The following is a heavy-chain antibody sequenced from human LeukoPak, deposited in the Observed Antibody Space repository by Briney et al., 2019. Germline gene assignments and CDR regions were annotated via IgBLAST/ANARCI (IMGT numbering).Heavy chain of an antibody. Sequence: GGSLRLSCAASGFTFNYYAMSWVRQAPGKGLEWVSALSASGTSTYYADSVKGRFTISRDNSRNTLSLQMNSLRAEDTAVYYCAKASRESGTYRYYFDHWGQGTLVTVSS. CDR2: LSASGTST. CDR3: AKASRESGTYRYYFDH. V-gene: IGHV3-23*01. D-gene: IGHD1-26*01. CDR1: GFTFNYYA. J-gene: IGHJ4*02.